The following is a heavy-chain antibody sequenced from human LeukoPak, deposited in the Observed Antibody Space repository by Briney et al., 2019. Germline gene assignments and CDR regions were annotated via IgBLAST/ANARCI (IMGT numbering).Heavy chain of an antibody. CDR1: GFTFSSYA. CDR3: AKDGDIVVVPAAMAGYYFDY. Sequence: QTGGSLRLSCAASGFTFSSYAMSWVRQAPGKGLEWVSAISGSGGSTYYADSVKGRFTISRDNSKNTLYLQMNSLRAEDTAVYYCAKDGDIVVVPAAMAGYYFDYWGQGTLVTVSS. V-gene: IGHV3-23*01. CDR2: ISGSGGST. J-gene: IGHJ4*02. D-gene: IGHD2-2*01.